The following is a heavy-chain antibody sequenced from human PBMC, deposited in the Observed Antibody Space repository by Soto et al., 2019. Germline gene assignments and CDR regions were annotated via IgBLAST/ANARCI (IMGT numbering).Heavy chain of an antibody. J-gene: IGHJ6*02. CDR1: GYTFTSYA. CDR2: INAGNGNT. CDR3: ARDVEVMVATELYYYYYGMDV. Sequence: QVQLVQSGAEVKKPGASVKVSCKASGYTFTSYAMHWVRQAPGQRLEWMGWINAGNGNTKYSQKFQGRVTITRDTSASTAYMELSSLRSEDTAVYYCARDVEVMVATELYYYYYGMDVWGQGTTVTVSS. V-gene: IGHV1-3*01. D-gene: IGHD2-21*01.